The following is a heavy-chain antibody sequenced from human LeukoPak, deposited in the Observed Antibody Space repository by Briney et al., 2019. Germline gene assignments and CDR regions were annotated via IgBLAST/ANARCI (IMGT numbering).Heavy chain of an antibody. CDR2: IYYSGST. D-gene: IGHD2-15*01. V-gene: IGHV4-59*08. J-gene: IGHJ6*02. Sequence: SETLSLTCPVSGGSISSYYWSWIRQPPWKGLEWIGYIYYSGSTNYNPSLKSRVNISVDTSKNQFSLKLSSVTAADTAVYYCARFGVVAYYYYGMDVWGQGTTVTVSS. CDR1: GGSISSYY. CDR3: ARFGVVAYYYYGMDV.